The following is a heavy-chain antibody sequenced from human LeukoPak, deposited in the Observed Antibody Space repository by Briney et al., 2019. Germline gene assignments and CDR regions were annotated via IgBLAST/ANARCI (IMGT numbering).Heavy chain of an antibody. J-gene: IGHJ4*02. CDR3: ARGRVGRQLRYFDWLPGRYFDY. D-gene: IGHD3-9*01. V-gene: IGHV4-34*01. CDR1: GGSFSGYY. CDR2: INHSGST. Sequence: SETLSLTCAVYGGSFSGYYWSWIRQPPGKGLEWIGEINHSGSTNYNPSLKSRVTISVDTSKNQFSLKLSSVTAADTAVYYCARGRVGRQLRYFDWLPGRYFDYWGQGTLVTVSS.